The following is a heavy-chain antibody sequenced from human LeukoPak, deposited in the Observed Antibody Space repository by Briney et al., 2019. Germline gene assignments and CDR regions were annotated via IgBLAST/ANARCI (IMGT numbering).Heavy chain of an antibody. V-gene: IGHV4-59*11. J-gene: IGHJ4*02. CDR2: IYCSGST. CDR1: GDSISRHY. D-gene: IGHD1-26*01. CDR3: ARERLIAGATVFDY. Sequence: SETLSLTCTVSGDSISRHYWSWIRQPPGKGLEWLGCIYCSGSTSYNPSLKSRVTISVDTSNNQFSLKLTSMTAADTAVYFCARERLIAGATVFDYWGQGTLVTVSS.